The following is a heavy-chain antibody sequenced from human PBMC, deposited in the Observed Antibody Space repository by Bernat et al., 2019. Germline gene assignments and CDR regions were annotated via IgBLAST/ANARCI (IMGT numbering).Heavy chain of an antibody. Sequence: VQLVESGGGVVQPGRSLRLSCVASGFTFSDYYMGWVRQAPGKGLEWVSYISNSGSNIYYADSVRGRFTISRDNAKNSLYLQMNSLRAEDTAVYYCARSRPEYYFDYWGQGTLVTVS. J-gene: IGHJ4*02. V-gene: IGHV3-11*01. CDR2: ISNSGSNI. CDR1: GFTFSDYY. CDR3: ARSRPEYYFDY.